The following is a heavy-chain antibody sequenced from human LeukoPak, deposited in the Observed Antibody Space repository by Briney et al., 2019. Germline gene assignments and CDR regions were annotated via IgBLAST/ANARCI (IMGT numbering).Heavy chain of an antibody. V-gene: IGHV3-23*01. D-gene: IGHD6-19*01. Sequence: LIGSGITTYYADSVKGRFTISRDNSKNTLYLQMNSLRAEDTAVYYCAKGIYSSGWSYFDYWGHGTLVTVSS. CDR2: LIGSGITT. CDR3: AKGIYSSGWSYFDY. J-gene: IGHJ4*01.